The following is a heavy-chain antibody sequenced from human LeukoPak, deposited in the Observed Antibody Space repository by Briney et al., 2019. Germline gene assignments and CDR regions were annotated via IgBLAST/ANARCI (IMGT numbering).Heavy chain of an antibody. V-gene: IGHV3-30*18. CDR2: ISSDGSIK. J-gene: IGHJ4*02. CDR1: EFTFSHYG. Sequence: GGSLRLSCTASEFTFSHYGMQWVRQAPGKGLEWVAVISSDGSIKVYADSVKGRFTLSRDNSINTVDLQMNSLRAEDTAVYYCVKEYHSRGFGAYFDYWGQGTLVTVSS. D-gene: IGHD3-3*01. CDR3: VKEYHSRGFGAYFDY.